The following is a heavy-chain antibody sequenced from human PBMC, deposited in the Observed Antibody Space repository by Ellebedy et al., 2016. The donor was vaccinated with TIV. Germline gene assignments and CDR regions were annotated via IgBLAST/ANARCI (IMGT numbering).Heavy chain of an antibody. J-gene: IGHJ6*02. CDR2: IYYSGST. CDR1: GGSISSYY. V-gene: IGHV4-59*01. Sequence: MPSETLSLTCTVSGGSISSYYWSWIRQPPGKGLEWIGYIYYSGSTNYNPSLKSRVTISVDTSKNQFSLKLSSVTAADTAVYYCARGGYYRYDILTGYYLAGMDVWGQGTTVTVSS. CDR3: ARGGYYRYDILTGYYLAGMDV. D-gene: IGHD3-9*01.